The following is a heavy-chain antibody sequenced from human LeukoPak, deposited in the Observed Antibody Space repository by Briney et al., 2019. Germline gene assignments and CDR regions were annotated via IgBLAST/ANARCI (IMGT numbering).Heavy chain of an antibody. V-gene: IGHV1-69*01. J-gene: IGHJ4*02. Sequence: SVTVSCKASGGTFSNYAINWVRQAPGQGLEWMGGIIPIFGKANYAQKFQGRVTITADESTRTAYMELSSMRSEDTAVYYCARGWLAETTVVTPYNYWGRGTLVSVSS. CDR3: ARGWLAETTVVTPYNY. CDR1: GGTFSNYA. D-gene: IGHD4-23*01. CDR2: IIPIFGKA.